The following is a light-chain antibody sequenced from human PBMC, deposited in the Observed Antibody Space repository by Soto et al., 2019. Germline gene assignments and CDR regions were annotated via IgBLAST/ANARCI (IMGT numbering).Light chain of an antibody. CDR2: AAS. Sequence: DIQMTQSPSSLSASVGDRVTITCRASQSISSYLNWYQQKPGKAPKLLIYAASSLQSGVPSRFSGSGSGTDFTLTISSLQPEDFATYYCQQSYRTPYTFGHGTKLETK. CDR1: QSISSY. CDR3: QQSYRTPYT. J-gene: IGKJ2*01. V-gene: IGKV1-39*01.